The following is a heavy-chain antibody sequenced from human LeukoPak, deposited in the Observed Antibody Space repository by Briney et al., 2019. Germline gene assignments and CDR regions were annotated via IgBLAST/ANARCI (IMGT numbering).Heavy chain of an antibody. V-gene: IGHV1-2*02. CDR2: INPNSGGT. CDR3: ARAAGIVGATAPPHFDL. D-gene: IGHD1-26*01. CDR1: GYTFTAYY. Sequence: ASVKVSCQASGYTFTAYYMHWVRQAPGQGLAWMGWINPNSGGTNYAQKFQGRVTMTRDTSISTAYLELSRLRSDDTAVYYCARAAGIVGATAPPHFDLWGRGTLVTVSS. J-gene: IGHJ2*01.